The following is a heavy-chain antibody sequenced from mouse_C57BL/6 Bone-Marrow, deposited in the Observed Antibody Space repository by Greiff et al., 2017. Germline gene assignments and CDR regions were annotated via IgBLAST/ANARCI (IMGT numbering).Heavy chain of an antibody. CDR3: ARGLWLRRGYYAMDY. CDR1: GYTFTSYW. J-gene: IGHJ4*01. D-gene: IGHD2-2*01. CDR2: IDPNSGGT. Sequence: QVQLKQPGAELVKPGASVKLSCKASGYTFTSYWMHWVKQRPGRGLEWIGRIDPNSGGTKYNEKFKSKATLTVDKPSSTAYMQLSSLTSEDSAVYYCARGLWLRRGYYAMDYWGQGTSVTVSS. V-gene: IGHV1-72*01.